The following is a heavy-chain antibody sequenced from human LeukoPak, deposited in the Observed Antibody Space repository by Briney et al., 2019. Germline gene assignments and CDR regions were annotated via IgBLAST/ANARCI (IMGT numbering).Heavy chain of an antibody. V-gene: IGHV5-51*01. CDR1: GYSFTNYW. CDR2: IHSVYSAA. D-gene: IGHD3-10*01. J-gene: IGHJ4*02. CDR3: ARRAGYYASGSYIDY. Sequence: GESLQIYCQGSGYSFTNYWIGWVRQMPGKGMEWKRIIHSVYSAARYTPSFQGQVTISADKSITTVYLQWSSLKASDTAMYYRARRAGYYASGSYIDYWGQGTLVTVSS.